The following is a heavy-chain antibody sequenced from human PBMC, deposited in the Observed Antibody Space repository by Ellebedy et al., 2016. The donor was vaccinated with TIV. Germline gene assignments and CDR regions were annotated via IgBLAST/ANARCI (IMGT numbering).Heavy chain of an antibody. Sequence: GESLKISXAASRFTFSIFGLHCVRQAPGKGLEWVAIISSDGTNKYYADSVRGRFTISRDNSKNTLYLQMDSLRPEDTAIYYCAKGESGGDLPRPFDHWGQGTLVTVSS. J-gene: IGHJ4*02. CDR2: ISSDGTNK. CDR3: AKGESGGDLPRPFDH. V-gene: IGHV3-30*18. CDR1: RFTFSIFG. D-gene: IGHD5-12*01.